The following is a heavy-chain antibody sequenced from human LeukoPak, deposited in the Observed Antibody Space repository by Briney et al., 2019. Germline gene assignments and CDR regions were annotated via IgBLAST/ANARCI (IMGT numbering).Heavy chain of an antibody. CDR1: GYTFTGYY. CDR3: ARGWYSSSSSFDY. J-gene: IGHJ4*02. Sequence: ASVKVSCKASGYTFTGYYMHWVRQAPGQGLEWMGWINPNSGGTNYAQKFQGRVTMTRDTSISTAYMELGRLRSDDTAVYYCARGWYSSSSSFDYWGQGTLVTVSS. CDR2: INPNSGGT. V-gene: IGHV1-2*02. D-gene: IGHD6-6*01.